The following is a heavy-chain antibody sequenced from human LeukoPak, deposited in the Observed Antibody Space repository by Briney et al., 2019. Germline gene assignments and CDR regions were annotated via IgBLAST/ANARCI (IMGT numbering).Heavy chain of an antibody. CDR3: AREAYYDSSGRFEGAFDI. J-gene: IGHJ3*02. CDR2: INHSGST. CDR1: GGSINSYY. Sequence: SETLSLTCTVSGGSINSYYWSWIRQPPGKGLEWIGEINHSGSTNYNPSLKSPVTISVDTSKNQFSLKLNSVTAADTAVYYCAREAYYDSSGRFEGAFDIWGQGTMVTVSS. V-gene: IGHV4-34*01. D-gene: IGHD3-22*01.